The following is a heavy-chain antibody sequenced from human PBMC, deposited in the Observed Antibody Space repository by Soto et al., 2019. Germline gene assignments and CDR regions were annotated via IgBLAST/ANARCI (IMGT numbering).Heavy chain of an antibody. CDR3: ARATGCVVVPAAKPLDY. CDR1: GFTFSSYS. D-gene: IGHD2-2*01. CDR2: NSSSSSYI. J-gene: IGHJ4*02. V-gene: IGHV3-21*01. Sequence: PGGSLRLSXAASGFTFSSYSMNWVRQAPGKGLEWVSSNSSSSSYIYYADSVKGRFTISRDNAKNSLYLQMNSLRAEDTAVYYCARATGCVVVPAAKPLDYWGQGTLVTVSS.